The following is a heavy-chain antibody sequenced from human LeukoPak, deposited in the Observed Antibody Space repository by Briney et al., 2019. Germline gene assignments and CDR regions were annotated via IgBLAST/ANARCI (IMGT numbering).Heavy chain of an antibody. J-gene: IGHJ6*02. Sequence: PGESLKISCKGSGYSFTNYWIGWVRQMPGKGLEWMAFINPGDSDTRYSPSFQGHVTISVDKSINTAYLQWGSLKASDTAMYYCARQGDAVVTDVWGQGTTVIISS. CDR2: INPGDSDT. D-gene: IGHD4-23*01. CDR3: ARQGDAVVTDV. CDR1: GYSFTNYW. V-gene: IGHV5-51*01.